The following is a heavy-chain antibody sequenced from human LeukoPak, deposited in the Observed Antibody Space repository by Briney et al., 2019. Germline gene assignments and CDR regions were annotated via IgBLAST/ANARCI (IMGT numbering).Heavy chain of an antibody. D-gene: IGHD3-10*01. J-gene: IGHJ4*02. V-gene: IGHV3-30*18. CDR2: ISYDGSNK. Sequence: PGRSLRLSCAASGFTFSSYGMHWVRQAPGKGLEWVAVISYDGSNKYYADSVKGRFTISRDNSKNTLYLQMNSLRAEDTAVYYCAKVPHGGVRGVIDYWGQGTLVTVSS. CDR1: GFTFSSYG. CDR3: AKVPHGGVRGVIDY.